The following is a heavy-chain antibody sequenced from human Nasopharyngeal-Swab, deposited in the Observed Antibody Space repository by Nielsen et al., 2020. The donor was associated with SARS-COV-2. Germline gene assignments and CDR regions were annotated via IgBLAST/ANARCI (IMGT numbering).Heavy chain of an antibody. CDR1: GFTFSDYY. J-gene: IGHJ3*02. Sequence: GESLKISCAASGFTFSDYYMSWIRQAPGKGLEWVSYISSSGSTIYYADSVKGRFTISRDNAKNSLYLQMNSLRAEDTAVYYCARDIITMVRGGFDIWGQGTMVTVSS. CDR2: ISSSGSTI. D-gene: IGHD3-10*01. CDR3: ARDIITMVRGGFDI. V-gene: IGHV3-11*04.